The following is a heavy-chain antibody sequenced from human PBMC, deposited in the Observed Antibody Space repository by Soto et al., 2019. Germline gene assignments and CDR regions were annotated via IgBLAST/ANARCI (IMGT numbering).Heavy chain of an antibody. D-gene: IGHD1-7*01. CDR1: GFTVSSNY. V-gene: IGHV3-66*01. Sequence: EVQLVESGGGLVQPGGSLRLSCAASGFTVSSNYMSWVRQAPGKGLECVSVLYSGGSTYYADSVKGRFTISRDSSKNTLYLHMNSLRAEDTAVYYCAREPRNRIAGSTTSEVYWGQGTLVTVSS. CDR2: LYSGGST. CDR3: AREPRNRIAGSTTSEVY. J-gene: IGHJ4*02.